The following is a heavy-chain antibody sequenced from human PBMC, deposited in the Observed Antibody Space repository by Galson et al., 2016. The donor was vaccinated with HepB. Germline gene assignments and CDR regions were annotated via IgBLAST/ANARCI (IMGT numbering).Heavy chain of an antibody. J-gene: IGHJ6*02. Sequence: SVKVSCKASGGTFSRFAISWVRQAPGQGLGWMGVIINPYGTANYALQFQGRVTITADESTSTAHMEVSSLRYEDTAVYYCARVRDGYNTHFYYGMDVWGQGTLVTVSS. CDR2: IINPYGTA. D-gene: IGHD5-24*01. V-gene: IGHV1-69*13. CDR3: ARVRDGYNTHFYYGMDV. CDR1: GGTFSRFA.